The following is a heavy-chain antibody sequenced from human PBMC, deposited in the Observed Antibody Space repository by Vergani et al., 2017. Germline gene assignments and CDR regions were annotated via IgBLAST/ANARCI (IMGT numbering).Heavy chain of an antibody. D-gene: IGHD1-1*01. Sequence: QVQLVQSGAELKKPGASVSVSCKGSSHTFQTYGISWVRQAPGKGLEWMAWIRPYTGHTIYAQKFQDRVTMTADTSTNTAYMELRSLRSDDTAVYFCARVAPSNSEVTPTAFDVWGRGTMVTVSS. CDR2: IRPYTGHT. CDR3: ARVAPSNSEVTPTAFDV. CDR1: SHTFQTYG. V-gene: IGHV1-18*01. J-gene: IGHJ3*01.